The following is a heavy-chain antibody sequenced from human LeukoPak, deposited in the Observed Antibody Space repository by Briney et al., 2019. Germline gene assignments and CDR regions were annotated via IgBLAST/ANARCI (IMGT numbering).Heavy chain of an antibody. CDR1: GGSFSGYY. D-gene: IGHD6-19*01. V-gene: IGHV4-34*01. Sequence: SETLSLTCAVYGGSFSGYYWSWIRQPPGKGLEWIGEINHRGSTNYNPSLKSRVTISVDTSKNQFSLKLSSVTAADTAVYYCARVTPFIAVAGFDYWGQGTLVTVSS. CDR3: ARVTPFIAVAGFDY. J-gene: IGHJ4*02. CDR2: INHRGST.